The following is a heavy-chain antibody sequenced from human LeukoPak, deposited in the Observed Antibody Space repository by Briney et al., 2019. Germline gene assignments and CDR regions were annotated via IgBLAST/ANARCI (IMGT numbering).Heavy chain of an antibody. CDR1: GYTFTGYY. V-gene: IGHV1-18*04. CDR2: ISAYSGNT. D-gene: IGHD4-11*01. Sequence: GASVKVSCKASGYTFTGYYMHWVRQAPGQGLEWMGWISAYSGNTNYAQKLQGRVTMTTDTSTSTAYMELRSLRSDDTAVYYCARDEGAYSNYVWDYWGQGTLVTVSS. CDR3: ARDEGAYSNYVWDY. J-gene: IGHJ4*02.